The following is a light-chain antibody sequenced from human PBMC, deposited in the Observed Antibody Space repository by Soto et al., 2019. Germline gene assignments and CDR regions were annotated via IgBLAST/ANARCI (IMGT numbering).Light chain of an antibody. CDR3: QQYGNSWT. Sequence: EIVLTQSPGTLSLSPGDRATLSCRASQTVSSSYLAWYQQKPGQAPRLLIYGASSRATGIPERFSGSGSGTDFTLTISRLEPEDFAVYYCQQYGNSWTFGQGSKVDVK. CDR1: QTVSSSY. J-gene: IGKJ1*01. CDR2: GAS. V-gene: IGKV3-20*01.